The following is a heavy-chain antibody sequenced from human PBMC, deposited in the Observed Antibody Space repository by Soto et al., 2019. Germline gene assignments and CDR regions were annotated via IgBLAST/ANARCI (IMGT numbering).Heavy chain of an antibody. D-gene: IGHD5-18*01. CDR1: GGSISSYY. CDR3: ARDGEYSYAPFAY. V-gene: IGHV4-59*12. J-gene: IGHJ4*02. Sequence: SETLSLTCTVSGGSISSYYWSWIRQPPGKGLEWIGYIYYSGSTNYNPSLKSRVTISVDTSKNQFSLKLSSVTAADTAVYYCARDGEYSYAPFAYGAKGTLVTAPQ. CDR2: IYYSGST.